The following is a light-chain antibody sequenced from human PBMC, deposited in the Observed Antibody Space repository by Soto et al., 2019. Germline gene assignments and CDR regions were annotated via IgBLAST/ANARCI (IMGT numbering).Light chain of an antibody. V-gene: IGKV2-24*01. CDR1: QSLLDSDGDTY. Sequence: DIVMTQTPLSSPVTLGQPASISCRSSQSLLDSDGDTYLSWLQQRPGQPPRLLIYKTSSRFSGVPDRFSGSGAGTDFTLKISRVEVEDVGVYYYMQATQFPHTFGQGTKLEI. CDR2: KTS. J-gene: IGKJ2*01. CDR3: MQATQFPHT.